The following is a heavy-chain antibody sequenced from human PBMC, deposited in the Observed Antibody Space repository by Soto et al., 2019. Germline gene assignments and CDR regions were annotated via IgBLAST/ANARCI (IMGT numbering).Heavy chain of an antibody. J-gene: IGHJ4*02. CDR1: GFTFSSYA. Sequence: QVQLVESGGGVVQPGRSLRLSCAASGFTFSSYAMHWVRQAPGKGLEWVAVISYDGSNKYYADSVKGRFTISRDNSKNTLYLQMNSLRAEHTAVYYCARGYGDYYFDYWGQGTLVTVSS. D-gene: IGHD4-17*01. V-gene: IGHV3-30-3*01. CDR3: ARGYGDYYFDY. CDR2: ISYDGSNK.